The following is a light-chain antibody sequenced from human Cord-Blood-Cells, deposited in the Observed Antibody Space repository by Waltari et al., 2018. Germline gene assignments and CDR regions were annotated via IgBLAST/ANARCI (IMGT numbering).Light chain of an antibody. V-gene: IGKV1-12*01. CDR2: AAC. CDR1: QGSSSW. CDR3: QQANSFPLT. J-gene: IGKJ4*01. Sequence: DIQTTPSPCSVSASVGDIVTITGRARQGSSSWLAWYQQKPGKAPKLLIDAACSLQRRVPSRFSGSGSRTDFTLAISSLQPEDFATYYCQQANSFPLTFGGGTKVEIK.